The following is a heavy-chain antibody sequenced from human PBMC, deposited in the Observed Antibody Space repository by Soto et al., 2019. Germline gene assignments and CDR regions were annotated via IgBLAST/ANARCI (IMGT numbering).Heavy chain of an antibody. J-gene: IGHJ4*02. CDR3: AHTKVTPWLGPHCDF. CDR1: GFSLSTSGGG. Sequence: QITVKESGPTLVKATQSLTLTCTFSGFSLSTSGGGVGWIRQPPGKALEWLAVIYWDDDKSYSPSLKSRLTITKDTSKNQVALTMTHMDPVDTATYFCAHTKVTPWLGPHCDFWGQGTLVTVSS. D-gene: IGHD6-19*01. V-gene: IGHV2-5*02. CDR2: IYWDDDK.